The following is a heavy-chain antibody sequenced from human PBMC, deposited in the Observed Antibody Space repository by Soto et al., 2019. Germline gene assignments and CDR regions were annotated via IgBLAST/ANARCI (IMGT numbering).Heavy chain of an antibody. Sequence: SETLSLTCTVSGGSISSYYWSWIRQPPGKGLEWIGYIYFRGSTNYNPSLKSRVTISVDTSKNQFSLKLSSVTAADTAVYYCASHMVRGVPFGYRGQGTLVTVPS. J-gene: IGHJ4*02. CDR2: IYFRGST. V-gene: IGHV4-59*08. CDR3: ASHMVRGVPFGY. D-gene: IGHD3-10*01. CDR1: GGSISSYY.